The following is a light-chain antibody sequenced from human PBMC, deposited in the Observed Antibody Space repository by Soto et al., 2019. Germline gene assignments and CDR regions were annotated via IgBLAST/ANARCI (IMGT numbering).Light chain of an antibody. CDR2: GAS. CDR1: ESVTNY. CDR3: QQYGSLSWT. V-gene: IGKV3-20*01. J-gene: IGKJ1*01. Sequence: DIQLTQSPSTLSLSAGERGTLSCRASESVTNYLAWYQQKPGQAPRLLVYGASSRASGIPARFSGSGSGTDFTLTISRLEPDDFAVYHCQQYGSLSWTFGQGTKVDIK.